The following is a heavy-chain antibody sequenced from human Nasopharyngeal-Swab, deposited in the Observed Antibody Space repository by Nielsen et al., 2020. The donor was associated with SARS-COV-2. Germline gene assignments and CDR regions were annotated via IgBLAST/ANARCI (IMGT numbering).Heavy chain of an antibody. Sequence: GESLKISCAASGFTFSSYWMHWVRQAPGKGLVWVSRINSDGSSTSYADSVKGRFTISRDNAKNTLYLQMNSLRADDTAVYYCARDPLYYDILTGYYSRYYFDYWGQGTLVTVSS. CDR1: GFTFSSYW. CDR3: ARDPLYYDILTGYYSRYYFDY. D-gene: IGHD3-9*01. V-gene: IGHV3-74*01. J-gene: IGHJ4*02. CDR2: INSDGSST.